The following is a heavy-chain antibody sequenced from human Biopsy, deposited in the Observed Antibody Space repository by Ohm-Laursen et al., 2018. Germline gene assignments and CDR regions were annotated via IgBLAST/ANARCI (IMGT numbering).Heavy chain of an antibody. Sequence: SSVKVSCKVPGGTFSNYGVNWVRQAPGQGLEWLGGNIPILGTGNYAQKFQDRVTVAADTSTSTATMELRSLRSDDTAVYYCATKLTGYFHHWGQGTLVSVSS. CDR1: GGTFSNYG. V-gene: IGHV1-69*06. J-gene: IGHJ1*01. CDR2: NIPILGTG. CDR3: ATKLTGYFHH. D-gene: IGHD3-9*01.